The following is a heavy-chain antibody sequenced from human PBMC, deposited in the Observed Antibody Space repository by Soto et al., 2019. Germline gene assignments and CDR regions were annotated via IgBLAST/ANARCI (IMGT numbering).Heavy chain of an antibody. D-gene: IGHD2-8*01. J-gene: IGHJ6*02. Sequence: ASVKVSCKASGYTFSAHYVHWVRRAPGQGLEWMGRINPQGGGIHFAQKFQGRVTMARDTSISTAFMELSRLTSDDTAIYFCAESREAVPTCNNGVCDEFAVYDMDVWG. CDR3: AESREAVPTCNNGVCDEFAVYDMDV. CDR1: GYTFSAHY. V-gene: IGHV1-2*02. CDR2: INPQGGGI.